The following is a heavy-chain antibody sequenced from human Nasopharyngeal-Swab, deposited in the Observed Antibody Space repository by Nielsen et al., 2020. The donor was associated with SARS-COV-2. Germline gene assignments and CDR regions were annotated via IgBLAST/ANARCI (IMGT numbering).Heavy chain of an antibody. CDR3: ARGWRDGYSHYYYYGMDV. CDR2: ISSSSSYT. J-gene: IGHJ6*02. CDR1: GFTFSDYY. D-gene: IGHD5-24*01. Sequence: GESLKISCAASGFTFSDYYMSWIRQAPGKGLEWVSYISSSSSYTNYADSVKGRFTISRDNAKNSLYLQMNSLRAGDTAVYYCARGWRDGYSHYYYYGMDVWGQGTTVTVSS. V-gene: IGHV3-11*06.